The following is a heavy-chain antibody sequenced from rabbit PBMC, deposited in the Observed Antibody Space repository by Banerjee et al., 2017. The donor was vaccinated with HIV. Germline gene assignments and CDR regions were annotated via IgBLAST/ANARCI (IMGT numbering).Heavy chain of an antibody. Sequence: QSLEESEGGLVKPGGTLTHTCTASGFTMRDYHISWVRQAPEKGLEWIACIEAGSSGSTYYASWAKGRFTISKTSSTTVTLQMTSRTAADTASYFCARSFANLSPLWGQGTLVTVS. V-gene: IGHV1S40*01. CDR1: GFTMRDYH. D-gene: IGHD6-1*01. J-gene: IGHJ3*01. CDR3: ARSFANLSPL. CDR2: IEAGSSGST.